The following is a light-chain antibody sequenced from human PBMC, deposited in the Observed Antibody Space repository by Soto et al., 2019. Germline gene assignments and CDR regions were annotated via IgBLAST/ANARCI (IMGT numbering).Light chain of an antibody. CDR3: QQRSNWLIT. Sequence: EIVLTQSAATLSLSPGERATLSCRASQSVSSYLAWYQQKPGQAPRLLIYDASNRATGIPARFSGNGSGTDFTLTISSLEPEDFAVYYCQQRSNWLITFGQGTRLEIK. J-gene: IGKJ5*01. CDR2: DAS. V-gene: IGKV3-11*01. CDR1: QSVSSY.